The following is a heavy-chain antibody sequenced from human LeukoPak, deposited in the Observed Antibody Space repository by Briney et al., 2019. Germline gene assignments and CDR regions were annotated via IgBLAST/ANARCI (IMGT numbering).Heavy chain of an antibody. D-gene: IGHD3-10*01. CDR2: IKQDGSEK. CDR3: AAGSYFDN. Sequence: PGGSLRLSCADSGFIFSGYWMTWVRQAPGKGLEWVANIKQDGSEKYYVDSVKGRFTISRDNAKNSLYLQMSSLRAEDTAVYYCAAGSYFDNWGQGALVTVSS. V-gene: IGHV3-7*01. CDR1: GFIFSGYW. J-gene: IGHJ4*02.